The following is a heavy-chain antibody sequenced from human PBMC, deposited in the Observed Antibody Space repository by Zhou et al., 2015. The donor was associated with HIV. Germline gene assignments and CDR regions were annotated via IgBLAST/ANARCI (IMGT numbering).Heavy chain of an antibody. CDR1: GGTFSSYT. J-gene: IGHJ2*01. D-gene: IGHD6-6*01. CDR2: IIPIFGTA. CDR3: ARLPRGLVGLMYFDL. Sequence: QVQLVQSGAEVKKPGSSVRVSCKASGGTFSSYTITWVRQAPGQGLEWMGGIIPIFGTANYAQKFQGRVTIAADESTSTAYMELSSLRSEDTAVYYCARLPRGLVGLMYFDLWGRGTLVTVSS. V-gene: IGHV1-69*01.